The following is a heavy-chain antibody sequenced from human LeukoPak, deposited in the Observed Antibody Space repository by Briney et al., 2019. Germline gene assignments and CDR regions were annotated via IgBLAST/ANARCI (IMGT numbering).Heavy chain of an antibody. J-gene: IGHJ2*01. D-gene: IGHD6-19*01. CDR2: ISYDGSNK. V-gene: IGHV3-30-3*01. Sequence: SGRSLRLSCAASGFTFSSYAMHWVRQAPGKGLEWVAVISYDGSNKYYADSVKGRFTISGDNSKNTLYLQMNSLRAEDTAVYYCARDKWVLGYSSGWYYWYFDLWGRGTLATVSS. CDR1: GFTFSSYA. CDR3: ARDKWVLGYSSGWYYWYFDL.